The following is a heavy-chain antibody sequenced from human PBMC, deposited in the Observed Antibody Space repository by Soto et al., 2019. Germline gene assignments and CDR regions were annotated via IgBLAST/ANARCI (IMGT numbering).Heavy chain of an antibody. Sequence: SETLSLTCTVSGGSISSSSYYWGWIRQPPGKGLEWIGSIYYSGSTYYNPSLKSRVTISVDTSKNQFSLKLSSVTAADTAVYYCARRPRYLAVAGGDLYNWFDPWGQGTLVTVSS. J-gene: IGHJ5*02. CDR2: IYYSGST. D-gene: IGHD6-19*01. CDR1: GGSISSSSYY. CDR3: ARRPRYLAVAGGDLYNWFDP. V-gene: IGHV4-39*01.